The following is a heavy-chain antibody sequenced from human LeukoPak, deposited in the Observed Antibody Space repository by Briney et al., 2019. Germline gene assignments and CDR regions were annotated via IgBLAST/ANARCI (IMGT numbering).Heavy chain of an antibody. V-gene: IGHV3-30*02. CDR2: IRYDGSNK. Sequence: GGSLRLSCAASGFTFSSYGMHWVRQAPGKGLEWVAFIRYDGSNKYYADSVKGRFTISRDNSKNTLYLQMNSLRAEDTAVYYCAKDPRSQMPSAVDIWGQGTMVTVSS. J-gene: IGHJ3*02. CDR1: GFTFSSYG. D-gene: IGHD2-2*01. CDR3: AKDPRSQMPSAVDI.